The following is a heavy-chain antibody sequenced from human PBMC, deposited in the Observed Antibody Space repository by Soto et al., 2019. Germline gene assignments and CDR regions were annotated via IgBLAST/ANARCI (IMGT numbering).Heavy chain of an antibody. J-gene: IGHJ4*02. CDR2: INPNSGGT. V-gene: IGHV1-2*02. D-gene: IGHD6-19*01. Sequence: ASVKVSCKASGYTFTSYGISWVRQAPGQGLEWMGWINPNSGGTNYAQKFQGRVTMTRDTSISTAYMELSRLRSDDTAVYYCARAVAGTGGLDYWGQGTLVTVSS. CDR3: ARAVAGTGGLDY. CDR1: GYTFTSYG.